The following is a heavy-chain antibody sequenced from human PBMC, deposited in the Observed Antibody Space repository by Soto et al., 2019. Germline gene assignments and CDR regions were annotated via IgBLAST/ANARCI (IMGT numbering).Heavy chain of an antibody. D-gene: IGHD3-22*01. Sequence: SETLSLTCTVSGGSISSYYWSWIRQPPGKGLEWIGYIYYSGSTNYNPSLKSRVTISVDTSKNQFSLKLSSVTAADTAVYYCARDRRPYYYDSSGYDYWGQGTLVTVSS. CDR1: GGSISSYY. CDR3: ARDRRPYYYDSSGYDY. V-gene: IGHV4-59*01. CDR2: IYYSGST. J-gene: IGHJ4*02.